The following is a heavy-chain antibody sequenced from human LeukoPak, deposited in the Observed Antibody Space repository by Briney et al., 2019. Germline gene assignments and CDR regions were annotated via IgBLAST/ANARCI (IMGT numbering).Heavy chain of an antibody. D-gene: IGHD3-9*01. V-gene: IGHV4-39*02. CDR3: ARDISRRYFDWGRSKGNIDY. J-gene: IGHJ4*02. Sequence: SETLSLTCTVSGGSISSSSYYWGWNRQPPGKGLEWIGSIYYSGSTYYNPSLKSRVTISVDTSKNQFSLKLSSVTAADTAVYYCARDISRRYFDWGRSKGNIDYWGQGTLVTVSS. CDR2: IYYSGST. CDR1: GGSISSSSYY.